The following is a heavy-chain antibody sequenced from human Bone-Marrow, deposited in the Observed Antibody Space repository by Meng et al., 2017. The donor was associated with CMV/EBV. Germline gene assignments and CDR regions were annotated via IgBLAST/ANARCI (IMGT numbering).Heavy chain of an antibody. Sequence: SETLSLTCAVYGGSFSGYYWSWIRQPPGKGLEWIGEINHSGSTNYNPSLKSRVTISVDTSKNQFSLKLSPVTAADTAVYYCARHSYYYDSSGYYYYYFDYWGQGTLVTVSS. CDR3: ARHSYYYDSSGYYYYYFDY. CDR2: INHSGST. D-gene: IGHD3-22*01. CDR1: GGSFSGYY. V-gene: IGHV4-34*01. J-gene: IGHJ4*02.